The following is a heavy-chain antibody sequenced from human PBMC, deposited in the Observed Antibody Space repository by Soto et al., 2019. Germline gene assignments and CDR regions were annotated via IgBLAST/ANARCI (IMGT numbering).Heavy chain of an antibody. CDR2: IYYSGST. J-gene: IGHJ6*02. D-gene: IGHD2-2*01. CDR3: ARERGYCISTSCYRKNGMDV. CDR1: GGSISSGDYY. Sequence: SETLSLTCSVSGGSISSGDYYWSWIRQPPGKGLEWIGYIYYSGSTYYNPSLKSRVTISVDTSKNQFSLKLSSVTAADTAVYYCARERGYCISTSCYRKNGMDVWGQGTTVTVSS. V-gene: IGHV4-30-4*01.